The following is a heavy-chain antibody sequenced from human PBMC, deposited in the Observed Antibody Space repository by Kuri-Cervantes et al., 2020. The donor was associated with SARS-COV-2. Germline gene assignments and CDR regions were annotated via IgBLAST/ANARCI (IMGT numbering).Heavy chain of an antibody. CDR1: GGSISSSSYY. J-gene: IGHJ4*02. D-gene: IGHD3-10*01. V-gene: IGHV4-39*07. Sequence: SETLSLTCTVSGGSISSSSYYWGWIRQPPGKGLEWIGSIYYSGSTYYNPSLKSRVTISVDTSKNQFSLKLSSVTAADTAVYYCARHGGLFDATSYGSGSFLGYWGQGTLVTVSS. CDR2: IYYSGST. CDR3: ARHGGLFDATSYGSGSFLGY.